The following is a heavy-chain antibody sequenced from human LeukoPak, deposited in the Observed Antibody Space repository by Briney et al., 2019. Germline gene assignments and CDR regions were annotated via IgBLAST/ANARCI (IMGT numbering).Heavy chain of an antibody. D-gene: IGHD4-17*01. Sequence: SGGSLRLSCAASGFTFSTYNMNWVRQAPGKGLEWVSYISSSSSIIYYADSVKGRFTISRDNSKNTLYLQMNSLKTEDAAVYYCTRDAHDYATSLDYWGQGTLVTVSS. CDR1: GFTFSTYN. J-gene: IGHJ4*02. CDR2: ISSSSSII. CDR3: TRDAHDYATSLDY. V-gene: IGHV3-48*01.